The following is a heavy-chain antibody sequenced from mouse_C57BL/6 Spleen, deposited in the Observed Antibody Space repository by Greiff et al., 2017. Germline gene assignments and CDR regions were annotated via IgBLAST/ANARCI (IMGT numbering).Heavy chain of an antibody. CDR1: GFTFSSYG. J-gene: IGHJ2*01. CDR3: ASITHYFDY. V-gene: IGHV5-6*01. CDR2: ISSGGSYT. Sequence: DVQLVESGGDLVKPGGSLKLSCEASGFTFSSYGMSWVRQTPDKRLEWVATISSGGSYTYSPDSVKGRFTISRDNAKNTLYLQMSSLKSEDTAMYYCASITHYFDYWGQGTTLTVSS. D-gene: IGHD1-1*01.